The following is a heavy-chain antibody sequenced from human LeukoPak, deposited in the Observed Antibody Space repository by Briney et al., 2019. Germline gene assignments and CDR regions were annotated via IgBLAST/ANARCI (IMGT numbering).Heavy chain of an antibody. J-gene: IGHJ4*02. CDR3: AGDQGGNRWTY. V-gene: IGHV3-21*01. Sequence: GGSLRLSCAASGFTFSIYAMSWVRQAPGKGLQWVSSITSRGESTWYVDSVKGRFTITRDNAKKSLYLQMNSLRVEDSAVYYCAGDQGGNRWTYWGQGTLVTVSS. CDR2: ITSRGEST. CDR1: GFTFSIYA. D-gene: IGHD3-16*01.